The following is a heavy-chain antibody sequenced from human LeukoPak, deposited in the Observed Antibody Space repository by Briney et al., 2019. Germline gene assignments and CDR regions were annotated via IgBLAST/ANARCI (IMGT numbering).Heavy chain of an antibody. CDR3: ASTMVRGVMRFDY. CDR2: IYFSGST. CDR1: GGSISSGGYY. Sequence: PSETLSLTCTVSGGSISSGGYYWSWIRQHPGKGLEWIGYIYFSGSTYYSPPLRSRVTISVDTSKNQFSLKLSSVTAADTAVYYCASTMVRGVMRFDYWGQGTLVTVSS. J-gene: IGHJ4*02. V-gene: IGHV4-31*03. D-gene: IGHD3-10*01.